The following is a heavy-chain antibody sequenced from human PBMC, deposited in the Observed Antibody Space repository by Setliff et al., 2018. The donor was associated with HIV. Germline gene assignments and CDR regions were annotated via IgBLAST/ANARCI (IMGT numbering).Heavy chain of an antibody. J-gene: IGHJ3*02. CDR1: GYSISSGYY. D-gene: IGHD4-17*01. CDR3: ARGTTLNVVPDAFDI. V-gene: IGHV4-38-2*02. CDR2: IYHAGNT. Sequence: LSLTCTVTGYSISSGYYWAWIRRPPGKGLEWIGHIYHAGNTYYNPSLKSRVTISVDTSKNQISLRLNSLTAADTALYYCARGTTLNVVPDAFDIWGQGTMVTVSS.